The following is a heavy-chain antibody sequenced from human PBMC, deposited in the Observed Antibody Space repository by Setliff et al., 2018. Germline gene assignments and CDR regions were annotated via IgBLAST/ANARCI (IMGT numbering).Heavy chain of an antibody. D-gene: IGHD3-10*01. CDR3: ARDKGVISLEY. V-gene: IGHV3-30*02. CDR2: IRNDGSSQ. Sequence: LRLSCAASGFTFSGYYMHWVRQAPGKGLEWVTFIRNDGSSQYYADSVQGRFTVSRDNSRNTLYLDMNSLRGEDTAVYYCARDKGVISLEYWGQGTLVTVSS. J-gene: IGHJ4*02. CDR1: GFTFSGYY.